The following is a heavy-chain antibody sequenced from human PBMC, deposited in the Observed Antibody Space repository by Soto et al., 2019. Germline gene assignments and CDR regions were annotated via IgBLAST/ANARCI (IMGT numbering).Heavy chain of an antibody. CDR1: GFTFSSYA. CDR2: ISGSGGNR. D-gene: IGHD1-26*01. Sequence: EVQLLESGGGLVQPGGSLRLSCAASGFTFSSYAMSWVRQAPGKGLEWVSAISGSGGNRYYADSVKGRFTISRDNSKNSQYPLMNSMRGEGTAEYSGSKGRRWDLLHRYFDLWGRGTLVTVSS. J-gene: IGHJ2*01. CDR3: SKGRRWDLLHRYFDL. V-gene: IGHV3-23*01.